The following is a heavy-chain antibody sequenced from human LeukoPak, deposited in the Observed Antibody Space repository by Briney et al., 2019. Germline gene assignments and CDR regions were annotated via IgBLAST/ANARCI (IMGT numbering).Heavy chain of an antibody. D-gene: IGHD1-26*01. CDR3: ARGRGPLV. CDR2: IRSKANSYAT. J-gene: IGHJ6*02. Sequence: PGGSLRLSCAASGFTFSGSAMHWVRQASGKGLEWVGRIRSKANSYATAYAASVKGRFTISRDDSKNTAYLQMNSLKTEDTAVYYCARGRGPLVWGQGTTVTVSS. V-gene: IGHV3-73*01. CDR1: GFTFSGSA.